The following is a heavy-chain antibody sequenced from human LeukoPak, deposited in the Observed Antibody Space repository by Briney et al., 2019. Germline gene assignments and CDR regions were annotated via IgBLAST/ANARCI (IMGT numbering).Heavy chain of an antibody. Sequence: SETLSLTCSVSGGSISSSNYYWGWIRQPPGKGLEWIGSIYSSGSTYYNPSLKSRVTISLNTSKNQFSLKLSSVTAADTAVYYCAREAVSRGSSMDVWGKGTTVTISS. J-gene: IGHJ6*03. D-gene: IGHD6-13*01. CDR1: GGSISSSNYY. V-gene: IGHV4-39*07. CDR3: AREAVSRGSSMDV. CDR2: IYSSGST.